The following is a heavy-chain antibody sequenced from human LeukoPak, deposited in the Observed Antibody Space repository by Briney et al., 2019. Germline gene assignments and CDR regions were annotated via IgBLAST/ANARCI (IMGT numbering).Heavy chain of an antibody. V-gene: IGHV1-2*02. CDR3: AREVGSSGPTDAFDI. CDR1: GYTFTGYY. J-gene: IGHJ3*02. CDR2: INPNSGGT. D-gene: IGHD3-22*01. Sequence: ASVKVSCKASGYTFTGYYLHWVRQAPGQGLEWMGWINPNSGGTNYAQKFQGRVTMTRDTSISTAYMELSRLRSDDTAVYYCAREVGSSGPTDAFDIWGQGTMVTVSS.